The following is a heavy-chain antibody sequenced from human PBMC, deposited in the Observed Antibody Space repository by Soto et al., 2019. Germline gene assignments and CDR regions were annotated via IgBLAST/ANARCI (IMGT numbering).Heavy chain of an antibody. V-gene: IGHV4-31*03. Sequence: QVQLQESGPGLVKPSQTLSLTCTVSGGSISSGGYYWSCLRQHPGQGPERTGYIYYSGSTYYNPSLKSRVTISVDTSKNQFSLKLSAVTAADTAVYYCARSGYCSSTSCLDYFDYWGPGTLVTVSS. D-gene: IGHD2-2*01. J-gene: IGHJ4*02. CDR3: ARSGYCSSTSCLDYFDY. CDR2: IYYSGST. CDR1: GGSISSGGYY.